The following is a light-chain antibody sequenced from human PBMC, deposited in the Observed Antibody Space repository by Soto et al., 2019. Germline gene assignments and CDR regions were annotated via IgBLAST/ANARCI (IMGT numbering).Light chain of an antibody. J-gene: IGKJ1*01. CDR3: QQRSNWPWT. CDR1: QSVSGY. V-gene: IGKV3-11*01. CDR2: DAS. Sequence: EIVLTQSPATLSLSPGEIATLSCRASQSVSGYLAWYQQKAGQAPRLLIYDASNRATGIPARFSGSESGTDFTLTISSLEPEDFAVYYCQQRSNWPWTFGQGTKVEIK.